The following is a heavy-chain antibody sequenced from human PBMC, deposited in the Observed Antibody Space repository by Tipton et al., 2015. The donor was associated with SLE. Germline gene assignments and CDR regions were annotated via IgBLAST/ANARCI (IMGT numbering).Heavy chain of an antibody. J-gene: IGHJ4*02. D-gene: IGHD6-13*01. Sequence: TPSLTCTVSGGSISSYYWSWIRQPPGKGLEWIGEINHSGSTNYNPSLKSRVTISVDTSKNQFSLKLSSVTAADTAVYYCARVLSWPDYWGQGTLVTVSS. CDR1: GGSISSYY. CDR3: ARVLSWPDY. V-gene: IGHV4-34*01. CDR2: INHSGST.